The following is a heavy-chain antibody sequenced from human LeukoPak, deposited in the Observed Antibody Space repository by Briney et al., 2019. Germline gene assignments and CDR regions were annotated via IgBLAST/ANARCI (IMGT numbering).Heavy chain of an antibody. CDR3: ARGEVKSLVVATTDY. CDR1: GFTFSSHS. D-gene: IGHD2-15*01. CDR2: ITSTSSYI. J-gene: IGHJ4*02. Sequence: GESLRLSCAASGFTFSSHSMRWVRQAPGKEREGVSSITSTSSYIYYADSVKGRFIISRDNPKNSLYLQMSSLRAEDTAVYYCARGEVKSLVVATTDYWGQGTLVTVSS. V-gene: IGHV3-21*01.